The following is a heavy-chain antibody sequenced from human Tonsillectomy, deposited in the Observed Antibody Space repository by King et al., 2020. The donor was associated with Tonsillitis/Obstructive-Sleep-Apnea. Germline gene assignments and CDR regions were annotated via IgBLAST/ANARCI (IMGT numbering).Heavy chain of an antibody. J-gene: IGHJ4*02. Sequence: VQLVESGGGLVQPGGSLRLSCAASGFTFSTYEMNWVRQAPGKGLEWVSYIGSSGSTIYYADSVKGRFTISRDNAKNSLYLQMNSLRAEDTAVYYCARAPRSGGYSEILFDYWGQGTLVTVSS. CDR1: GFTFSTYE. V-gene: IGHV3-48*03. CDR3: ARAPRSGGYSEILFDY. CDR2: IGSSGSTI. D-gene: IGHD2-15*01.